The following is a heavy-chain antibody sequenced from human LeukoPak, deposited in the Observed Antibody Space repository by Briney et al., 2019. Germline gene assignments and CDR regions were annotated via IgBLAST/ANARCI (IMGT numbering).Heavy chain of an antibody. CDR2: INHSGST. D-gene: IGHD2-2*01. CDR3: ARHISAAMRYYYYYGMDV. J-gene: IGHJ6*02. Sequence: PSETLSLTCAVYGGSFSGYYWSWIRQPPGKGLEWIGEINHSGSTNYNPSLKSRVTISVDTSKNQFSLKLSSVTAADTAVYYCARHISAAMRYYYYYGMDVWGQGTTVTVSS. V-gene: IGHV4-34*01. CDR1: GGSFSGYY.